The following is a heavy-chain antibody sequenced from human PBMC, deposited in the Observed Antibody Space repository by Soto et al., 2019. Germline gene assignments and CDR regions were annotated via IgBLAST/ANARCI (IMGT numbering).Heavy chain of an antibody. V-gene: IGHV4-39*07. Sequence: TSETLSLTCTVSGGSISSGPYSWGWIRQPPGEGLEWIGTFYYSESTYYNPSLESRVTISVDTSKNQFSLKLSSVTAADTAVYYCARRYSSAFDIWGQGTMVTVSS. CDR2: FYYSEST. D-gene: IGHD6-13*01. CDR3: ARRYSSAFDI. CDR1: GGSISSGPYS. J-gene: IGHJ3*02.